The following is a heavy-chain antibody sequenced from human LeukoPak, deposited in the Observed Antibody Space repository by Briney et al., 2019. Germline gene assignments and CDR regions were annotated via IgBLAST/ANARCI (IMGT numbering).Heavy chain of an antibody. D-gene: IGHD2-2*01. CDR1: GFTFSSYW. CDR2: INEDGSTI. V-gene: IGHV3-74*01. Sequence: GGSLRLSCAASGFTFSSYWMHWVRQAPGKGLVWVSRINEDGSTINYADSVKGRFTVSRDNAKSTVYLHMNSLRAEDTAVYYCTRALGYCSSSTARCENHWGQGTLVTVSS. CDR3: TRALGYCSSSTARCENH. J-gene: IGHJ5*02.